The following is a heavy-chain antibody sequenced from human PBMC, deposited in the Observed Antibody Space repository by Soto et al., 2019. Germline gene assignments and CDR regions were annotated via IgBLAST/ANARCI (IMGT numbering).Heavy chain of an antibody. CDR2: ISAYNGNT. Sequence: ASVKVSCKASGYTFTSYGISWVRQAPGQGLEWMGWISAYNGNTNYAQKLQGRVTMTTDTSTSTAYMELRSLRSDDTAVYYRARDHIVVVPAAQFYYYMDVWGKGTTVTVSS. D-gene: IGHD2-2*01. J-gene: IGHJ6*03. CDR1: GYTFTSYG. V-gene: IGHV1-18*01. CDR3: ARDHIVVVPAAQFYYYMDV.